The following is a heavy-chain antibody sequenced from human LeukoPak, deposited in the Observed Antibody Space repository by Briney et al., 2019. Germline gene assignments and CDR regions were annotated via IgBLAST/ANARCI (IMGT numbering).Heavy chain of an antibody. J-gene: IGHJ4*02. V-gene: IGHV4-4*02. CDR1: GGSISSSNW. CDR2: IYHSGST. Sequence: PSGTLSLTCAVSGGSISSSNWWSWVRQPPGKGLEWIGEIYHSGSTNYNPSLKSRVTISVDKSKNQFSLKLSSVTAADTAVYYCARNYYGSGSYYNPGMLFDYWGQGTLVTVSS. CDR3: ARNYYGSGSYYNPGMLFDY. D-gene: IGHD3-10*01.